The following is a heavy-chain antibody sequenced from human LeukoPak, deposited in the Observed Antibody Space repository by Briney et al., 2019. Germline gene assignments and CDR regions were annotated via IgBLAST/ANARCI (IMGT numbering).Heavy chain of an antibody. CDR3: ARDRISLQAFDY. CDR1: GGSVSSGSYY. J-gene: IGHJ4*02. Sequence: SETLSLTCTVSGGSVSSGSYYWSWIRQPPGKGLEWIGYIYYSGSTNYNPSLKSRVTISVDTSKDQFSLKLSSVTAADTAVYYCARDRISLQAFDYWGQGTLVTVSS. CDR2: IYYSGST. D-gene: IGHD2-15*01. V-gene: IGHV4-61*01.